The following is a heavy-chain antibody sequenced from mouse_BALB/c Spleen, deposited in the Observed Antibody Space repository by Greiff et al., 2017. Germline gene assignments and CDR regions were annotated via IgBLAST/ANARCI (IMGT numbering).Heavy chain of an antibody. D-gene: IGHD2-14*01. CDR1: GDSITSGY. Sequence: EVKLQESGPSLVKPSQTLSLTCSVTGDSITSGYWNWIRKFPGNKLEYMGYISYSGSTYYNPSLKSRISITRDTSKNQYYLQLNSVTTEDTATYYGARRDYRYDGYYFDYWGQGTTLTVSS. V-gene: IGHV3-8*02. J-gene: IGHJ2*01. CDR2: ISYSGST. CDR3: ARRDYRYDGYYFDY.